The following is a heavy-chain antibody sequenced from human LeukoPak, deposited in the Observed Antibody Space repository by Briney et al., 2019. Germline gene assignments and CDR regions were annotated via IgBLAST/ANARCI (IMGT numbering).Heavy chain of an antibody. Sequence: SETLSLTCAVCGGSFSGYYWSWIRQPPGKGLEWIGEINHSGSTNYNPSLKSRVTISVDTSKNQFSLKLSSVTAADTAVYYCARVRQWLVRKYYFDYWGQGTLVTVSS. CDR2: INHSGST. J-gene: IGHJ4*02. CDR3: ARVRQWLVRKYYFDY. V-gene: IGHV4-34*01. D-gene: IGHD6-19*01. CDR1: GGSFSGYY.